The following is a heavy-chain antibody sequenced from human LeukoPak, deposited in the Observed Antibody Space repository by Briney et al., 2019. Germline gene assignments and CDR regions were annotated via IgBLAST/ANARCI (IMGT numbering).Heavy chain of an antibody. D-gene: IGHD5-18*01. Sequence: ASVKVSCKVSGYTLNELYMHWVRQAPGKGLEWMGGFDPEDGETIYAQKFQGRVTMTEDTSTDTAYMELSSLRSEDTAVYYCATGGVDTDMVTGVYWGQGTLVTVSS. CDR3: ATGGVDTDMVTGVY. V-gene: IGHV1-24*01. CDR2: FDPEDGET. J-gene: IGHJ4*02. CDR1: GYTLNELY.